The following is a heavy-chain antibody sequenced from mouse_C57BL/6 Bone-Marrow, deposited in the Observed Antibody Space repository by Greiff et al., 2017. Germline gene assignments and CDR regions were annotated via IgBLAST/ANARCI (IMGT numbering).Heavy chain of an antibody. CDR2: IYPRDGST. J-gene: IGHJ1*03. CDR3: AKTTVDWYFDV. CDR1: GYTFTSYD. Sequence: VQLQQSGPELVKPGASVKLSCKASGYTFTSYDINWVKQRPGQGLEWIGWIYPRDGSTKYNEKFKGKATLTVDTSSSTAYMELHSLTSEDSAVYFGAKTTVDWYFDVWGTGTTVTVSS. D-gene: IGHD1-1*01. V-gene: IGHV1-85*01.